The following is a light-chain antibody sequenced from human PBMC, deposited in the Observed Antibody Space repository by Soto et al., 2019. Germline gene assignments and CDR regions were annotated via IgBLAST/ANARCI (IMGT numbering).Light chain of an antibody. J-gene: IGLJ1*01. CDR3: GSHTSSSTRV. CDR2: DVS. V-gene: IGLV2-14*01. CDR1: SSDVGGYNY. Sequence: QSALTQPASVSGSPGQSITISCTGTSSDVGGYNYFSWYQQHPGKAPKLMIYDVSNRPSGVSNRFSGSKSGNTASLAISGLQAEDEADYYCGSHTSSSTRVFGTGTKLTVL.